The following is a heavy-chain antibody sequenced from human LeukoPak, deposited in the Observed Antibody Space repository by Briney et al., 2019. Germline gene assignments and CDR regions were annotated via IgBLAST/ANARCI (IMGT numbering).Heavy chain of an antibody. CDR2: IYHSGT. Sequence: PSQTLSLTCAVSGGSISSGGYSWTWIRQPPGKGLEWIGYIYHSGTYYSPSLKSRVTISVDRSKTQFSLKLSSVTAADTAVYYCARGRNYYDSSGYYPQYYFDYWGQGTLVTVSS. CDR3: ARGRNYYDSSGYYPQYYFDY. D-gene: IGHD3-22*01. CDR1: GGSISSGGYS. V-gene: IGHV4-30-2*01. J-gene: IGHJ4*02.